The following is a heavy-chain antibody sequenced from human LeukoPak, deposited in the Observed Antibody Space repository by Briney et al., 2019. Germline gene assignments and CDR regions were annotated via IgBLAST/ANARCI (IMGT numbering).Heavy chain of an antibody. D-gene: IGHD6-19*01. V-gene: IGHV4-39*07. J-gene: IGHJ5*02. CDR2: ISHTEST. CDR1: GGSISSSSYY. Sequence: PSETLSLTCTVSGGSISSSSYYWGWIRQSPGKGLEWLGSISHTESTYHNPSLKSRVTISVDTSKNQFSLKLSSVTAADTAVYYCARDSSGYLGWFDPWGQGTLVTVSS. CDR3: ARDSSGYLGWFDP.